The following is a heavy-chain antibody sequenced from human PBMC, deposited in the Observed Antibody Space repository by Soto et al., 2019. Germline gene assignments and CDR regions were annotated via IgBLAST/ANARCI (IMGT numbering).Heavy chain of an antibody. Sequence: GESLKISCRGSGYDFNTNWFGWVRQLPGRGLEWVGIMYPGDSDTRYNPSLQGHVTLSVDVTVSTAFLQRRSLETSDTGMYFCARLPRDCNKTSCYYADHWGQGTQVTVSS. J-gene: IGHJ4*02. V-gene: IGHV5-51*01. CDR1: GYDFNTNW. CDR2: MYPGDSDT. D-gene: IGHD3-3*01. CDR3: ARLPRDCNKTSCYYADH.